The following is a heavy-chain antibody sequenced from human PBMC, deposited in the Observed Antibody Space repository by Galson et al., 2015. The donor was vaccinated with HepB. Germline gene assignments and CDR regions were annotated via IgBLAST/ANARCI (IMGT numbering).Heavy chain of an antibody. D-gene: IGHD3-22*01. CDR1: GGSISSYY. J-gene: IGHJ3*02. CDR3: ARHGPYRDRSGYWEGRNALDI. CDR2: IYDSGGT. V-gene: IGHV4-59*08. Sequence: ETLSLTCTVSGGSISSYYWSWIRQPPGKGLEWIGYIYDSGGTNYSPSLKSRVTISVDTSKNQLSLNLRSVTAADTAVYYCARHGPYRDRSGYWEGRNALDIWGRGTMVTVSS.